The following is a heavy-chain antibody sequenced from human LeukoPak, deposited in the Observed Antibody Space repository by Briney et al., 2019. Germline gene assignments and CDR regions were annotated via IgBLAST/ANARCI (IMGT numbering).Heavy chain of an antibody. V-gene: IGHV4-39*01. CDR2: IYYSGSTYSGST. D-gene: IGHD4-11*01. Sequence: SETLSLTCTVSGGSISCSSYYWDWIRQPPGKGLEWIGSIYYSGSTYSGSTYYNPSLKSRVTISVDTSKNQFSLKLSSVTASDTAVCYCARRRSNYDDYWGQGTLVTVSS. J-gene: IGHJ4*02. CDR3: ARRRSNYDDY. CDR1: GGSISCSSYY.